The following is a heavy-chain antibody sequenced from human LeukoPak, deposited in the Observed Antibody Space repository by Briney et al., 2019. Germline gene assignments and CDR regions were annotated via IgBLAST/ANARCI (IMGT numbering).Heavy chain of an antibody. CDR3: ARSGGYSYGYGFDY. Sequence: ASVKVSCRASGGTFSSYAISWVRQAPGQGLEWMGRIIPILGIANYAQKFQGRVTITADKSTSTAYMELSRLRSDDTAVYYCARSGGYSYGYGFDYWGQGTLDTVSS. CDR2: IIPILGIA. D-gene: IGHD5-18*01. J-gene: IGHJ4*02. V-gene: IGHV1-69*04. CDR1: GGTFSSYA.